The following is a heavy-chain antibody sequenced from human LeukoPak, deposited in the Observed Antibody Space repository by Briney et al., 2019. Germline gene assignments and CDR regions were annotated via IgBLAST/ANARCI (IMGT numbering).Heavy chain of an antibody. V-gene: IGHV3-21*01. CDR3: ARALTTLTYEGY. J-gene: IGHJ4*02. D-gene: IGHD1-1*01. Sequence: GGPLRLSCAASGFTFSSYTMHWIRQAPGKGLEWVSSISGSNSYVFYADSVKGRFTVSRDNAKDSLYLQMNSLKAEDTAVYYCARALTTLTYEGYWGQGTLVTVSS. CDR2: ISGSNSYV. CDR1: GFTFSSYT.